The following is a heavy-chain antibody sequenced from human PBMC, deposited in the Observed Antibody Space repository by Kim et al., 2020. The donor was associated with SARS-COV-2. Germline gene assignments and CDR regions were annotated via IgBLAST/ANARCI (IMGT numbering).Heavy chain of an antibody. V-gene: IGHV3-23*01. J-gene: IGHJ6*02. CDR3: AKGGSAWSYYGMDV. CDR2: ISGSGGST. Sequence: GGSLRLSCAASGFTFSSYAMSWVRQAPGKGLEWVSAISGSGGSTYYADSVKGRFTISRDNSKNTLYLQMNSLRAEDTAVYYCAKGGSAWSYYGMDVWGQGTTVTVSS. D-gene: IGHD6-19*01. CDR1: GFTFSSYA.